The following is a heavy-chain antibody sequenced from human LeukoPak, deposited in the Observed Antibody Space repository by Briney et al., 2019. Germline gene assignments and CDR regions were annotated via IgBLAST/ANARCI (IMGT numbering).Heavy chain of an antibody. CDR1: GGSFSGYY. J-gene: IGHJ3*02. V-gene: IGHV3-21*01. CDR3: ARDGIVVVPAAIRDAFDI. Sequence: ETLSLTCAVYGGSFSGYYWSWIRQAPGKGLEWVSSISSSSSYIYYADSVKGRFTISRDSAKNSLYLQMNSLRAEDTAVYYCARDGIVVVPAAIRDAFDIWGQGTMVTVSS. CDR2: ISSSSSYI. D-gene: IGHD2-2*02.